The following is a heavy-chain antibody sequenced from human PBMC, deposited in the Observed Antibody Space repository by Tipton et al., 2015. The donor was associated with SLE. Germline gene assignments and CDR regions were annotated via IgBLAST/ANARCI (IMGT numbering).Heavy chain of an antibody. V-gene: IGHV4-4*07. CDR2: LDDSGNT. CDR1: GDSMNNHY. J-gene: IGHJ4*02. CDR3: AKGSGWYKD. Sequence: TLSLTYSVSGDSMNNHYWSWIRQPAGMPLEWIGSLDDSGNTNYNPSLRSRVTMSIDTSKSQFSLKLSSVTAADTAVFYCAKGSGWYKDWGQGTLVTVSS. D-gene: IGHD6-19*01.